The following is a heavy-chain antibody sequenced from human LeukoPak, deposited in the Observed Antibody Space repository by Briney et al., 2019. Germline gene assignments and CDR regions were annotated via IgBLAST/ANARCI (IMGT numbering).Heavy chain of an antibody. V-gene: IGHV4-30-4*08. Sequence: LRLSCAASGFTFSSYAMSWVRQHPGKGLEWIGYIYYSGSTYYNPSLKSRVTISVDTSKNQFSLKLSSVTAADTAVYYCARYGDYLDYFDYWGQGTLVTVSS. CDR1: GFTFSSYA. D-gene: IGHD4-17*01. CDR2: IYYSGST. J-gene: IGHJ4*02. CDR3: ARYGDYLDYFDY.